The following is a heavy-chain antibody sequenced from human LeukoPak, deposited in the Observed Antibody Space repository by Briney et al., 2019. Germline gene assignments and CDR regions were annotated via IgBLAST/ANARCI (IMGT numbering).Heavy chain of an antibody. CDR2: ISYDGSNK. Sequence: PGGSLRLSCAASAFTFSNYNMNWVRQAPGKGLEWVAVISYDGSNKYYADSVKGRFTISRDNSKNTLYLQMNSLRAEDTAVYYCARDSPVAAISGFNNWFDPWGQGTLVTVSS. J-gene: IGHJ5*02. V-gene: IGHV3-30*19. CDR3: ARDSPVAAISGFNNWFDP. D-gene: IGHD6-19*01. CDR1: AFTFSNYN.